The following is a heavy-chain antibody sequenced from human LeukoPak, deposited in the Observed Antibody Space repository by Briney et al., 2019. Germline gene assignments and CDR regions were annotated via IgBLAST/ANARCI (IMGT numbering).Heavy chain of an antibody. D-gene: IGHD2-2*01. V-gene: IGHV3-9*01. J-gene: IGHJ4*02. CDR3: AKAGTMPYFDY. CDR2: ISWNSGSI. Sequence: GGSLRLSCAASGFTFSSYAMSWVRQAPGKGLEWVSGISWNSGSIGYADSVKGRFTISRDNAKNSLYLQMNSLRAEDTALYYCAKAGTMPYFDYWGQGTLVTVSS. CDR1: GFTFSSYA.